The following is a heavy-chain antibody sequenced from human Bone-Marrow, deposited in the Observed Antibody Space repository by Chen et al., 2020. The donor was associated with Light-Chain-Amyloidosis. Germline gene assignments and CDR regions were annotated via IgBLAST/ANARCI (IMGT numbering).Heavy chain of an antibody. CDR3: AFRSRDCFSGGPCYGDAFNV. Sequence: EVQLVETGGGVIQPGGSLRLSCAASGFSVSGNYMTWVRQAPGRGLEWVSLIYAGGSTFYAESVKGRFTISRDISENTLIRQMSSLRADDTAVYYCAFRSRDCFSGGPCYGDAFNVWGQGTVVTVSS. D-gene: IGHD2-21*02. CDR2: IYAGGST. J-gene: IGHJ3*01. V-gene: IGHV3-53*02. CDR1: GFSVSGNY.